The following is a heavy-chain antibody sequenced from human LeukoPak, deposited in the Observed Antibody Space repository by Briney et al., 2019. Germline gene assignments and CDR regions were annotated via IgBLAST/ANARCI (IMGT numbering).Heavy chain of an antibody. CDR3: AKVDYYDSSGNYPNWFDP. J-gene: IGHJ5*02. CDR1: GFTFSDHY. CDR2: TRNKANSYTT. D-gene: IGHD3-22*01. V-gene: IGHV3-72*01. Sequence: GGSLRLSCAASGFTFSDHYMDWVRQAPGKGLEWVGRTRNKANSYTTEYAASVKGRFTISRDDSKNSLYLQMNSLKTEDTAVYYCAKVDYYDSSGNYPNWFDPWGQGTLVTVSS.